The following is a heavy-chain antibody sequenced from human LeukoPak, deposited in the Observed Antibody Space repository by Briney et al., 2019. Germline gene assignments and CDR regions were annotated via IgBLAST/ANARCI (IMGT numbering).Heavy chain of an antibody. CDR2: IIPIFGTA. Sequence: SVKVSCKASGGTFSSYAISWVRQAPGQELEWMGGIIPIFGTANYAQKFQGRVTITTDESTSTAYMELSSLRSEDTAVYYCARAGTDCSSTSCYYYFDYWGQGTLVTVSS. CDR1: GGTFSSYA. D-gene: IGHD2-2*01. J-gene: IGHJ4*02. V-gene: IGHV1-69*05. CDR3: ARAGTDCSSTSCYYYFDY.